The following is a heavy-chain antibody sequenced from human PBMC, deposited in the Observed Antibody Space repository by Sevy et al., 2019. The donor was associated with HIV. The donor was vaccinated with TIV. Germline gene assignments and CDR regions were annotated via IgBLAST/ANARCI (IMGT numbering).Heavy chain of an antibody. CDR3: AGENAWGRGYS. CDR1: GGSITSLY. D-gene: IGHD1-26*01. CDR2: IYYNGHI. V-gene: IGHV4-59*08. J-gene: IGHJ4*02. Sequence: SDILSLTCTVSGGSITSLYWNWIRQPPGKGLEWIANIYYNGHINYNPSLKSRVTLSLDTSKNQFSLRLSSVPAADTAMYYCAGENAWGRGYSWGQGTLVTVSS.